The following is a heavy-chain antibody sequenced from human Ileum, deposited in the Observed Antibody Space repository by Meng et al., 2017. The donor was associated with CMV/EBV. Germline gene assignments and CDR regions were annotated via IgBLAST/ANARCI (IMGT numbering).Heavy chain of an antibody. J-gene: IGHJ4*02. D-gene: IGHD3-16*02. CDR1: GFSFSNYA. CDR2: IRGSSGAT. CDR3: TKSPGDYHYTGDS. Sequence: ASGFSFSNYAMSWVRQGPGKGLEWVSTIRGSSGATHYAASVKGRFTISRDNSKNTLYLQMNNLRAEDTALYYCTKSPGDYHYTGDSWGQGTLVTVSS. V-gene: IGHV3-23*01.